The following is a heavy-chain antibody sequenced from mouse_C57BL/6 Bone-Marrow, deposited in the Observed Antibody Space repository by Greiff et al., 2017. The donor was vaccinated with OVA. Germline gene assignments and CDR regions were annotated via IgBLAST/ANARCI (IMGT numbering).Heavy chain of an antibody. J-gene: IGHJ4*01. CDR1: GFTFSDYY. D-gene: IGHD1-1*01. Sequence: EVQLVESGGDLVKPGGSLKLSCAASGFTFSDYYMYWVRQTPEKRLEWVAYISNGGGSTYYPDTVKGRFTISRDNAKNTLYLQMSRLKSEDTAMYYCARRDLLLLYAMDYWGQGTSVTVSS. CDR2: ISNGGGST. V-gene: IGHV5-12*01. CDR3: ARRDLLLLYAMDY.